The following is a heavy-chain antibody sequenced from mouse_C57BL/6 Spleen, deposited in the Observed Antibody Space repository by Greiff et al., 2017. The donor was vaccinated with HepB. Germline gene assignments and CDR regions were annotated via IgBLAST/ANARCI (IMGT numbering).Heavy chain of an antibody. CDR3: ARFRGPKAY. CDR1: GYTFTSYW. CDR2: IYPSDSET. V-gene: IGHV1-61*01. D-gene: IGHD3-1*01. Sequence: QVQLQQPGAELVRPGSSVKLSCKASGYTFTSYWMDWVKQRPGQGLEWIGNIYPSDSETHYNQKFKDKATLTVDKSSSTAYMQLSSLTSEDSAVYYCARFRGPKAYWGQGTLVTVSA. J-gene: IGHJ3*01.